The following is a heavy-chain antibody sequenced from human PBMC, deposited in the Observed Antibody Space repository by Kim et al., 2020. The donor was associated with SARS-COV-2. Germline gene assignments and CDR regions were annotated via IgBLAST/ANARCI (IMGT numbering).Heavy chain of an antibody. Sequence: SETLSLTCTVSGGSISSGDYYWSWIRQPPGKGLEWIGYIYYSGSTYYNPSLKSRVTISVDTSKNQFSLKLSSVTAADTAVYYCARARAVYYYYYGMDVWGQGTTVTVSS. CDR1: GGSISSGDYY. D-gene: IGHD6-19*01. J-gene: IGHJ6*02. CDR3: ARARAVYYYYYGMDV. CDR2: IYYSGST. V-gene: IGHV4-30-4*01.